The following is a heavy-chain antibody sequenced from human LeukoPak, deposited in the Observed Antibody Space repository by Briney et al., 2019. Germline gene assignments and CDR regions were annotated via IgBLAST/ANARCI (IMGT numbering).Heavy chain of an antibody. Sequence: PGGSLRLSCAASGFTFSSYSMNWVRQVPGKGLEWVSAISGSGGSTYYADSVKGRFTISRDNSKNTLYLQMNSLRAEDTAVYYCAKVGQLELRSADYWGQGTLVTVSS. CDR1: GFTFSSYS. J-gene: IGHJ4*02. V-gene: IGHV3-23*01. CDR2: ISGSGGST. D-gene: IGHD1-7*01. CDR3: AKVGQLELRSADY.